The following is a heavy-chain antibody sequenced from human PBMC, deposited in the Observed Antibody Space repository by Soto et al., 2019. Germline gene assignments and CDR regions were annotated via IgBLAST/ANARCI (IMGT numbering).Heavy chain of an antibody. D-gene: IGHD3-10*01. CDR1: GFTFKNYD. CDR3: AKNRQFRSYYESAGHYDN. V-gene: IGHV3-23*01. Sequence: EVELLESGGGLVQPGGSLRLSCVASGFTFKNYDMRWIRQAPGKGLEWVSGISGSGGVTYYADSVKGRFTISRDNSKNTLYRQMNSLRAEDTAIYYCAKNRQFRSYYESAGHYDNWGQGTLVTVSS. J-gene: IGHJ4*02. CDR2: ISGSGGVT.